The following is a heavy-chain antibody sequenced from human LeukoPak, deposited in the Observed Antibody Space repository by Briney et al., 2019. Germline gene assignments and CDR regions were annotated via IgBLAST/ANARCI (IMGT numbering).Heavy chain of an antibody. Sequence: SETLSLTCTVSGGSISSYYWSWIRQPPGKGLEWIGYIYYSGSTNYNPSLKSRVTISVDTSKNQFSLKLSSVTAADTAVYYCATGAYCGGDCFDAFDIWGQGTMVTISS. CDR1: GGSISSYY. D-gene: IGHD2-21*01. V-gene: IGHV4-59*01. CDR2: IYYSGST. J-gene: IGHJ3*02. CDR3: ATGAYCGGDCFDAFDI.